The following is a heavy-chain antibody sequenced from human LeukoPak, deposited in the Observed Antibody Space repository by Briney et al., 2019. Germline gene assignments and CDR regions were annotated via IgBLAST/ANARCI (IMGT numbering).Heavy chain of an antibody. J-gene: IGHJ5*02. V-gene: IGHV1-2*02. CDR3: ARVSTGTTYWFDP. D-gene: IGHD1-1*01. Sequence: ASVKVSCKASGYTFTGYYMHWVRQAPGQGLEWMGWINPNSGGTNYAQKFQGRVTMTRDTSISTAYMELSSLRSEDTAVYYCARVSTGTTYWFDPWGQGTLVTVSS. CDR2: INPNSGGT. CDR1: GYTFTGYY.